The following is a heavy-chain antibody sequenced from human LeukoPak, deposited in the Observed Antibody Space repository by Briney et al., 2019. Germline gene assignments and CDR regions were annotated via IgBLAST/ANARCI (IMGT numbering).Heavy chain of an antibody. D-gene: IGHD3-22*01. Sequence: ASVKVSCKASGGTFSSYAISWVRQAPGQGLEWMGGIIPIFGTANCAQKFQGRVTITADESTSTAYMELSSLRSEDTAVYYCARDPIDSSGSYYSAFDIWGQGTMVTVSS. CDR1: GGTFSSYA. V-gene: IGHV1-69*01. CDR3: ARDPIDSSGSYYSAFDI. CDR2: IIPIFGTA. J-gene: IGHJ3*02.